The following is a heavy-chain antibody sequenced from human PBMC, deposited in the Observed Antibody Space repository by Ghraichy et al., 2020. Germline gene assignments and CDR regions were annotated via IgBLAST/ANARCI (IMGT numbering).Heavy chain of an antibody. CDR1: GGSISSSNW. CDR3: AGARKYYYDSSGYSGWFDP. CDR2: IYHSGST. Sequence: SETLSLTCAVSGGSISSSNWWSWVRQPPGKGLEWIGEIYHSGSTNYNPSLKSRVTISVDKSKNQFSLKLSSVTAADTAVYYCAGARKYYYDSSGYSGWFDPWGQGTLVTVSS. D-gene: IGHD3-22*01. V-gene: IGHV4-4*02. J-gene: IGHJ5*02.